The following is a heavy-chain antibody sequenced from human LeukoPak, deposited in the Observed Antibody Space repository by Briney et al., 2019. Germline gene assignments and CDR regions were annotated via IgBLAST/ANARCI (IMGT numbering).Heavy chain of an antibody. CDR1: GFTFSDYY. J-gene: IGHJ4*02. D-gene: IGHD5-18*01. CDR2: ISSSGSTI. CDR3: AKDIGFVLDTAMFDY. Sequence: PGGSLRLSCAASGFTFSDYYMSWIRQAPGKGLEWVSYISSSGSTIYYADSVKGRFTISRDNAKNSLYLQMNSLRAEDTALYYCAKDIGFVLDTAMFDYWGQGTLVTVSS. V-gene: IGHV3-11*01.